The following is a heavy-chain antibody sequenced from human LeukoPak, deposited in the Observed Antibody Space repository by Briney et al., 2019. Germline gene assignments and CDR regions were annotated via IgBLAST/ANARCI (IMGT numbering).Heavy chain of an antibody. J-gene: IGHJ4*02. CDR3: ARKVPGAHVDY. CDR2: ISTSGST. D-gene: IGHD7-27*01. CDR1: GFTFRSYA. Sequence: GGSLRLSCAASGFTFRSYAMSWVRQAPGKGLEWVSAISTSGSTFYADSVKGRFTISRDNSKNTLYLQMSSLRAEDTAVYYCARKVPGAHVDYWGQGTLVTVSS. V-gene: IGHV3-23*01.